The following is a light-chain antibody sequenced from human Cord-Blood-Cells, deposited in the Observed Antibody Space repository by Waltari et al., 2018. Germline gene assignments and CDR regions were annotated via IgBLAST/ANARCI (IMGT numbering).Light chain of an antibody. V-gene: IGKV3-20*01. CDR2: GAS. J-gene: IGKJ2*01. Sequence: IVLTQPPGTLSLSPGDRATHACRASQSVSSSYLAWYQQKPGQAPRLLIYGASSRATGIPDRFSGSGSGTDFTLTISRLEPEDFAVYYCQQYGSSRETFGQGTKLEIK. CDR3: QQYGSSRET. CDR1: QSVSSSY.